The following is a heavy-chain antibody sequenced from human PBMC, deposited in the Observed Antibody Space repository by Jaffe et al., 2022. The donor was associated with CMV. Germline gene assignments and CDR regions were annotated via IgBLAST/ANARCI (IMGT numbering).Heavy chain of an antibody. Sequence: QVQLQESGPGLVKPSETLSLTCTVSGGSISSYYWSWIRQPAGKGLEWIGRIYTSGSTNYNPSLKSRVTMSVDTSKNQFSLKLSSVTAADTAVYYCARGYYYDSSGYYLVSWFDPWGQGTLVTVSS. D-gene: IGHD3-22*01. CDR1: GGSISSYY. CDR3: ARGYYYDSSGYYLVSWFDP. CDR2: IYTSGST. V-gene: IGHV4-4*07. J-gene: IGHJ5*02.